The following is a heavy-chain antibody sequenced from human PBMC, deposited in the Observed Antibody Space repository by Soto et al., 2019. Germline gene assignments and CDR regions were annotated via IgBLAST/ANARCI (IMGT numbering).Heavy chain of an antibody. Sequence: EVQLVESGGGLVEPGGSLRLSCAASGFTFSNAWMSWVRQAPGKGLEWVGRIKSKSEGETIDYAAPVKGRFTISRDDSKNTLYLQRNSLKSEDTGVYYCTRGPVGSTRPLDYWGQGTLVTVSS. V-gene: IGHV3-15*01. CDR1: GFTFSNAW. D-gene: IGHD2-2*01. J-gene: IGHJ4*02. CDR2: IKSKSEGETI. CDR3: TRGPVGSTRPLDY.